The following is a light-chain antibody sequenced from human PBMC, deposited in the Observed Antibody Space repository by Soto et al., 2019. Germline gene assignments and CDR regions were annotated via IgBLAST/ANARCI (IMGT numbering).Light chain of an antibody. J-gene: IGKJ4*01. CDR1: QSVSSNY. CDR2: GAS. Sequence: EIVLTQSPGTLSLSPGERATLSCRASQSVSSNYLAWYQQKPGQAPRLLIYGASSRATGIPDRFSGSGSGTDFTLTISRLEPEDFAVYHCQQYDRSPLTFGGGTKVEIK. CDR3: QQYDRSPLT. V-gene: IGKV3-20*01.